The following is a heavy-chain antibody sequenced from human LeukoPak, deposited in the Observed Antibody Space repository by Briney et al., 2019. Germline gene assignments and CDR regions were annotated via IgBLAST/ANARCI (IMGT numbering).Heavy chain of an antibody. V-gene: IGHV3-11*06. CDR2: ISSGGGYT. D-gene: IGHD5-24*01. CDR3: ARDRRDGGYNPGDPRGFAN. J-gene: IGHJ4*02. CDR1: GFTFSDYY. Sequence: GGSLRLSCAASGFTFSDYYMSWTRQAPGKGLEWVSRISSGGGYTGYADSLKGRFTISRDNAKNSLHLQMNSLRAEDTAVHYCARDRRDGGYNPGDPRGFANWGQGTLVTVSS.